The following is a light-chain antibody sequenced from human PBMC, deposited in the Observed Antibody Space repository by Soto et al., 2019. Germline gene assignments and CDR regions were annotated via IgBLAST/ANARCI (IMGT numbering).Light chain of an antibody. V-gene: IGLV2-8*01. Sequence: QSVLTQPPSASGSPGQSVTISCTGTSSDVGGYNYVSWYQQYPGKAPKLMIYEVSKRPSGVPDRFSGSKSGNTASLTVSGLQAEDEADYYCCSYAGSNILYVFGTGTKLTVL. CDR3: CSYAGSNILYV. CDR1: SSDVGGYNY. J-gene: IGLJ1*01. CDR2: EVS.